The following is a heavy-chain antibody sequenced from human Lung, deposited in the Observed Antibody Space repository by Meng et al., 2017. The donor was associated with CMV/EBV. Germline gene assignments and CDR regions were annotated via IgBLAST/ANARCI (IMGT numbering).Heavy chain of an antibody. Sequence: GSLRLXCAVYGGSFSGYFWSWIRQPPGKGLEWIGEINHSGSTNYNPSLKSRVTISVDTSKNQFFLKLSSVTAADTAVYYCARGTVTSRVIVPPFAIKIVYGMDVWGQGTXVTVSS. D-gene: IGHD2-2*01. J-gene: IGHJ6*02. CDR2: INHSGST. CDR3: ARGTVTSRVIVPPFAIKIVYGMDV. V-gene: IGHV4-34*01. CDR1: GGSFSGYF.